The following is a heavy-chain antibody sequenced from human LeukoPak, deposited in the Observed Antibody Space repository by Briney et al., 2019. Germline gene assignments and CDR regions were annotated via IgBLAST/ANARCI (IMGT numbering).Heavy chain of an antibody. D-gene: IGHD6-19*01. V-gene: IGHV3-30*03. CDR2: ISYDGTNE. Sequence: PGGSLRLSCAASGFTFSSYGMHWVRQAPGKGLEWVAVISYDGTNEYYADSLKGRFTISRDNSKNSLYLQMNSLRAEDTAVYYCARVRQWLVRSGYFDYWGQGTLVTVSS. CDR3: ARVRQWLVRSGYFDY. J-gene: IGHJ4*02. CDR1: GFTFSSYG.